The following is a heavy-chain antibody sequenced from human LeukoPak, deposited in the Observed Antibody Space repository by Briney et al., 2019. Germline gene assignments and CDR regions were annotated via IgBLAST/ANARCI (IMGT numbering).Heavy chain of an antibody. CDR2: IYYSGSA. CDR1: GGSITSSSYY. V-gene: IGHV4-39*07. CDR3: ARDNDNSGYYYRSLDF. Sequence: SETLSLTCIVSGGSITSSSYYWGWIRQPPGKGLEWIGSIYYSGSAFYNPSLKSRVTISIDTSRNQFSLKLSSVTAADTAVYYCARDNDNSGYYYRSLDFWGRGTLVTVSS. J-gene: IGHJ4*02. D-gene: IGHD3-22*01.